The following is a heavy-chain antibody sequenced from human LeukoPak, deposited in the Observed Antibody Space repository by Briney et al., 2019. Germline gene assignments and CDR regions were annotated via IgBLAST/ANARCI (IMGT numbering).Heavy chain of an antibody. V-gene: IGHV3-69-1*01. CDR1: GFTFSNAW. J-gene: IGHJ4*02. CDR3: VGDPTTNRYQYFQY. CDR2: MDRHSDI. Sequence: PGGSLRLSCAASGFTFSNAWMSWVRQAPGKGLEWVSCMDRHSDIYYADSVKRRFTISRDNARNSVYLQMNSLTVEDSGVYYCVGDPTTNRYQYFQYWGQGALVTVSS. D-gene: IGHD1-14*01.